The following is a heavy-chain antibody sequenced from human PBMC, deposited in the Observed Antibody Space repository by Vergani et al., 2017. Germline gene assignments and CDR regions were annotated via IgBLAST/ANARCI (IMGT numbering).Heavy chain of an antibody. CDR1: GFTFSSYS. CDR3: ARDLEYYDFWSGRTFDY. V-gene: IGHV3-48*04. D-gene: IGHD3-3*01. CDR2: ISSSGSTI. Sequence: EVQLVESGGGLVQPGGSLRLSCAASGFTFSSYSMNWVRQAPGKGLEWVSYISSSGSTIYYADSVKGRFTISRDNAKNSLYLQMNSLRAEDTAVYYCARDLEYYDFWSGRTFDYWGQGTLVTVSS. J-gene: IGHJ4*02.